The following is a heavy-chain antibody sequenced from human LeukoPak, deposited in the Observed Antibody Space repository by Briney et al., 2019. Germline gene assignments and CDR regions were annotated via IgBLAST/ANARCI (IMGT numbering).Heavy chain of an antibody. CDR1: GYSISSGYY. J-gene: IGHJ5*02. CDR2: INHSGST. CDR3: ARGRWVVRGVIRYNWFDP. D-gene: IGHD3-10*01. Sequence: SETLSLTCTVSGYSISSGYYWSWIRQPPGKGLEWIGEINHSGSTNYNPSLKSRVTISVDTSKNQFSLKLSSVTAADTAVYYCARGRWVVRGVIRYNWFDPWGQGTLVTVSS. V-gene: IGHV4-38-2*02.